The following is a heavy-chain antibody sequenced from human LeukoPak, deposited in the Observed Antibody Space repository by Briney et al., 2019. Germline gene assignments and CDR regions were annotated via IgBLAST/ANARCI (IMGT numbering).Heavy chain of an antibody. J-gene: IGHJ4*02. Sequence: GGSLRLSCAGSGFTFSSYWMHWVRQAPGKGLVWVSRINTDGSRTVYADSVRGRFTISRDNAKNTMYLQMYSLRAEDTAVYYCARGGLDPVDYWGQGTLVTVSS. V-gene: IGHV3-74*01. CDR1: GFTFSSYW. D-gene: IGHD6-19*01. CDR3: ARGGLDPVDY. CDR2: INTDGSRT.